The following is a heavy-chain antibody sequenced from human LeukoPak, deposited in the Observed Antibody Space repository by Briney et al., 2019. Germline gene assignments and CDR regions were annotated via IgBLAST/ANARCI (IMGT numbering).Heavy chain of an antibody. V-gene: IGHV3-74*01. CDR1: GFTFSIYS. D-gene: IGHD2-15*01. CDR3: AREFGYCTAGSCYSHASDI. J-gene: IGHJ3*02. Sequence: GGSLRLSCAASGFTFSIYSMHWVRQAPGKGLVWVPRIYNDGSSTRYADSVKGRFTISRDNAKNTLYLQMSSLRAEDTAVYYCAREFGYCTAGSCYSHASDIWGQGTMVTVSA. CDR2: IYNDGSST.